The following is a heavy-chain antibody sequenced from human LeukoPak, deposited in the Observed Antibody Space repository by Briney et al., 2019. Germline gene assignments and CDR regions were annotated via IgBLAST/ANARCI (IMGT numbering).Heavy chain of an antibody. CDR1: GLTFSNYG. V-gene: IGHV3-7*05. CDR2: IKQDESEK. Sequence: PGLCLRLSCAASGLTFSNYGMAWVRQAPRKGRECVAHIKQDESEKFYVDSVKGRFTIPRDNAQNSLYRAMTGLTAEHTAVVCCAIRGDYYSSGSYEYFQHWGQGTLVTVSS. D-gene: IGHD3-10*01. J-gene: IGHJ1*01. CDR3: AIRGDYYSSGSYEYFQH.